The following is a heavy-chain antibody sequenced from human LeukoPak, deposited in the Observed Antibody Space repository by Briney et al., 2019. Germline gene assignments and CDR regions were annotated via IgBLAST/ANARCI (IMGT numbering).Heavy chain of an antibody. CDR1: GFTFSSYS. CDR2: ISSSSSYI. Sequence: GGSLRLSCAASGFTFSSYSMTWVRQAPGKGLEWVSSISSSSSYIYYADSVKGRFTISRDNAKNSLYLQMNSLRAEGTAVYYCARDPSSSWYVDYWGQGTLVTVSS. CDR3: ARDPSSSWYVDY. J-gene: IGHJ4*02. D-gene: IGHD6-13*01. V-gene: IGHV3-21*01.